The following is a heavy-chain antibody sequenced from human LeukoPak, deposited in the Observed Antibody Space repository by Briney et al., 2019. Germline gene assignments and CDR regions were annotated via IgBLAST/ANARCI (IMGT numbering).Heavy chain of an antibody. CDR1: GYTFTGYY. D-gene: IGHD5-12*01. Sequence: ASVKVSSKASGYTFTGYYMHWVRQAPGQGLEWMGIINPSGGSTSFAQKFQGRVTMTRDTSTSTVYMELSSLRSEDTAVYYCARDSEISKVASYYFDYWGQGTLVTVSS. CDR2: INPSGGST. J-gene: IGHJ4*02. CDR3: ARDSEISKVASYYFDY. V-gene: IGHV1-46*01.